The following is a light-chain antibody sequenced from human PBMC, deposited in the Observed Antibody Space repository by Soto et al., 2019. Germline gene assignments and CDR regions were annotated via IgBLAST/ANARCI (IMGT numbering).Light chain of an antibody. CDR1: QGISSV. V-gene: IGKV1-8*01. CDR2: AAS. CDR3: QQYYLYPRT. J-gene: IGKJ1*01. Sequence: IRMTQSPSSFSASTGERVTITCRASQGISSVVAWYQRKSGKAPKLLMYAASTLQSGVPSRFSGSGSGTDITLTISSLQSEDFATYYCQQYYLYPRTFGQGTKVDI.